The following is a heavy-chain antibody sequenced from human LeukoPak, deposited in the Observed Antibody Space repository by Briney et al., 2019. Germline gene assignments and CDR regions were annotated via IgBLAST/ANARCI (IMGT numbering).Heavy chain of an antibody. D-gene: IGHD3-10*01. CDR3: ARGSESVITMVRGVIASLPDV. J-gene: IGHJ6*04. CDR1: GGTFSSYA. Sequence: GASVKVSCKASGGTFSSYAISWVRQAPGQGLEWMGGIIPIFGTANYAQKFQGRVTMTRNTSISTAYMELSSLRSEDTAVYYCARGSESVITMVRGVIASLPDVWGKGTTVTTSS. CDR2: IIPIFGTA. V-gene: IGHV1-69*05.